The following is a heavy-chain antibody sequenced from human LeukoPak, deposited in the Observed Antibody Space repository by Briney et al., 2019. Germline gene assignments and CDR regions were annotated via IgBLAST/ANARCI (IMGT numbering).Heavy chain of an antibody. CDR1: GFTFSDYW. CDR3: TRGGLTGQMAAFDY. Sequence: PGGSLRLSCAASGFTFSDYWMHWVRRVPGEGPVWVSRINGDGRSTTYADSVKGRFTISRDNAKNTIFLQMTSLRDEDTAVYYCTRGGLTGQMAAFDYWGQGALVTVSS. D-gene: IGHD3-9*01. CDR2: INGDGRST. J-gene: IGHJ4*02. V-gene: IGHV3-74*01.